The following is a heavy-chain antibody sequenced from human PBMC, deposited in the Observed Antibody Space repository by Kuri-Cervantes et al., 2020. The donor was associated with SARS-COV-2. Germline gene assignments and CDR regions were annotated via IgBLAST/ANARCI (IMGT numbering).Heavy chain of an antibody. CDR1: NGSIGDYY. D-gene: IGHD6-19*01. Sequence: SETLSLTCTVSNGSIGDYYWSWIRQPPGKGLEWIGEINHSGSTNYNPSLKSRVTVSVDTSKNQFSLKLSSVTAADTAVYYCARSAVAGTWGFIDYWGQGTLVTVSS. J-gene: IGHJ4*02. V-gene: IGHV4-34*01. CDR3: ARSAVAGTWGFIDY. CDR2: INHSGST.